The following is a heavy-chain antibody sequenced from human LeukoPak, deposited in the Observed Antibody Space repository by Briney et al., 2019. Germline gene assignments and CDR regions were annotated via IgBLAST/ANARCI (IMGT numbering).Heavy chain of an antibody. CDR1: GFTFDDYT. D-gene: IGHD2-2*02. CDR3: AKNGIALGDCSSTSCYTSPLYYYYYMDV. CDR2: ISSDGGST. Sequence: GGSLRLACAASGFTFDDYTMHWVRQAPGKGLEWVSLISSDGGSTYYADSVKGRFTISKDNSKNSLYLQMNSLRTEDTALYYCAKNGIALGDCSSTSCYTSPLYYYYYMDVWGKGTTVTVSS. V-gene: IGHV3-43*01. J-gene: IGHJ6*03.